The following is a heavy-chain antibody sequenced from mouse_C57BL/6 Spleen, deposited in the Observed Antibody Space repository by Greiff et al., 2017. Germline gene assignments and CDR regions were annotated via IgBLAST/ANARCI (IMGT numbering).Heavy chain of an antibody. V-gene: IGHV1-55*01. CDR2: IYPGSGST. D-gene: IGHD2-3*01. Sequence: QVQLQQSGAELARPGASVKLSCKASGYTFTSYWITWVKQRPGQGLEWIGDIYPGSGSTNYNEKFKSKATLTVDTSSSTAYMQLSSLTSEDSAVYYCARPYDGYYVLDYWGQGTTLTVSS. CDR3: ARPYDGYYVLDY. J-gene: IGHJ2*01. CDR1: GYTFTSYW.